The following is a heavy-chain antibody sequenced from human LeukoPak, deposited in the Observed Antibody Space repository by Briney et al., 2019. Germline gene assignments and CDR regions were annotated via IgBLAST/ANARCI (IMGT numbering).Heavy chain of an antibody. J-gene: IGHJ6*03. CDR1: GYTFSSYG. D-gene: IGHD5-18*01. CDR2: IRYDGSNK. CDR3: AKDIRYSYGYNYYYYYMDV. Sequence: GGSLRLSCAASGYTFSSYGIHWVRQAPGKGLEGGAFIRYDGSNKYYVDSVKGRFTISRDNSKNTLYLQMNSLRAECTAVYYCAKDIRYSYGYNYYYYYMDVWGKGTTVTISS. V-gene: IGHV3-30*02.